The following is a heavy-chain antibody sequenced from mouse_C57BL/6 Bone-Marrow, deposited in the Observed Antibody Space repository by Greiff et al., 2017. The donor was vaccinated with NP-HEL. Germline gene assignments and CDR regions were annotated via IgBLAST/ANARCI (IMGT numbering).Heavy chain of an antibody. CDR2: IWSDGST. J-gene: IGHJ4*01. CDR3: ARQGYDYDQYYYAMDY. V-gene: IGHV2-6-1*01. CDR1: GFSLTSYG. Sequence: QVQLKESGPGLVAPSQSLSITCTVSGFSLTSYGVHWVRQPPGKGLEWLVVIWSDGSTTYNSALKSRLSISKDNSKSQVFLKMNSLQTDDTAMYYCARQGYDYDQYYYAMDYWGQGTSVTVSS. D-gene: IGHD2-4*01.